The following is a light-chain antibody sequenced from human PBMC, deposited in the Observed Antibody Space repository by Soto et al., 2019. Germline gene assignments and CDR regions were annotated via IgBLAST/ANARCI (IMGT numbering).Light chain of an antibody. CDR2: DAS. Sequence: EIVLTQSPATLSLSPGERATLSCRAGQSVSSYLAWYQQKPGQAPRLLIYDASNRATGIPARFSGSGSGTDFTLTISSLETEDFAVYYCQQRKSWPVTFGGGTKVDIK. V-gene: IGKV3-11*01. J-gene: IGKJ4*01. CDR1: QSVSSY. CDR3: QQRKSWPVT.